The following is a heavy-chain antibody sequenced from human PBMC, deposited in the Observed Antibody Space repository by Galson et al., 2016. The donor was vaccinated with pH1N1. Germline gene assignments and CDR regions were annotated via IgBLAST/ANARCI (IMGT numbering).Heavy chain of an antibody. CDR1: GYTFTSYY. D-gene: IGHD4-17*01. CDR3: ARTVTPLGAAFDI. V-gene: IGHV1-46*01. Sequence: SVKVSCKASGYTFTSYYMHWVRQAPGQGLEWMGIINPSGGSTSYAQKFQGRVTMTRDTSTSTVYMELSSLRSEDTAVYYCARTVTPLGAAFDIWGQGTMVTVS. CDR2: INPSGGST. J-gene: IGHJ3*02.